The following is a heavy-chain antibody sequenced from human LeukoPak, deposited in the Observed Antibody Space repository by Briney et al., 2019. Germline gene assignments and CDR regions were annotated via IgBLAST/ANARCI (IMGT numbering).Heavy chain of an antibody. CDR3: ARDADYDTLTGYSGFGY. V-gene: IGHV4-39*07. CDR2: VYYGGST. J-gene: IGHJ4*02. Sequence: KSSETLSLTCTVSGGSLSSGSYYWVWIRQPPGKGLEWIGSVYYGGSTHYNPSLKSRVTISMDTSKNQFSLRLSSVTAADTAVYYCARDADYDTLTGYSGFGYWGQGTLVPVSS. D-gene: IGHD3-9*01. CDR1: GGSLSSGSYY.